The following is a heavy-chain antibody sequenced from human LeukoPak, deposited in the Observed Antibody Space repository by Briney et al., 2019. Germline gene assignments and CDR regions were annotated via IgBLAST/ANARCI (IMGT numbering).Heavy chain of an antibody. V-gene: IGHV1-2*02. CDR3: ASFNDILTGYSFDY. CDR1: GYTFTGYY. D-gene: IGHD3-9*01. CDR2: INPNSGGT. Sequence: ASVKVSCKASGYTFTGYYMHWVRQAPGQGLEWMGWINPNSGGTNYAQKFQGRVTMTRDTSISTAYMELSGLRSDDTAVYYCASFNDILTGYSFDYWGQGTLVTVSS. J-gene: IGHJ4*02.